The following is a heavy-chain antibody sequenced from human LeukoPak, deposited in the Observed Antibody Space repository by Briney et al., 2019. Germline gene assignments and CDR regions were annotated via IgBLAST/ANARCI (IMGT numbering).Heavy chain of an antibody. D-gene: IGHD6-13*01. CDR3: ASGSSSWYDNWFDP. J-gene: IGHJ5*02. CDR1: GGSISSYY. Sequence: SETLSLTCTISGGSISSYYWSWIRQPPGKGLEWIGYIYYTGSTNHNPSLKSRVTISVDTSKNQFSLKLSSVTAADTAVYYCASGSSSWYDNWFDPWGQGTLVTVSS. CDR2: IYYTGST. V-gene: IGHV4-59*08.